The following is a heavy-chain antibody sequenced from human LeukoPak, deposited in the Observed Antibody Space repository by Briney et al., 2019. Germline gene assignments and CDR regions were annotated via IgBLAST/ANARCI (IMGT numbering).Heavy chain of an antibody. CDR1: GFTFSSYE. Sequence: PGGSLRLSCAASGFTFSSYEMNWVRQAPGKGLEWVSYISSSGSTIYYADSVKGRFTISRDNAKNSLYLQMNSLRAEDTAVYYCAAHPETHIAIGYYYYGMDVWGQGTTVTVSS. D-gene: IGHD1-14*01. CDR2: ISSSGSTI. V-gene: IGHV3-48*03. CDR3: AAHPETHIAIGYYYYGMDV. J-gene: IGHJ6*02.